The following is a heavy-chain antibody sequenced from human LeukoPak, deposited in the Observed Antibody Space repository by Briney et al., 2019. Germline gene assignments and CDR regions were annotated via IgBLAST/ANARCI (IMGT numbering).Heavy chain of an antibody. CDR1: GFAFSNYA. Sequence: PGRSLRLSCAASGFAFSNYAMSWVRQAPGKGLEWVSVIYSGGSTYYADSVKGRFTISRDNSKNTLYLQMNSLRAEDTAVYYCARSGPTGYYYYGMDVWGQGTTVTVSS. V-gene: IGHV3-53*01. J-gene: IGHJ6*02. CDR2: IYSGGST. CDR3: ARSGPTGYYYYGMDV. D-gene: IGHD3-3*01.